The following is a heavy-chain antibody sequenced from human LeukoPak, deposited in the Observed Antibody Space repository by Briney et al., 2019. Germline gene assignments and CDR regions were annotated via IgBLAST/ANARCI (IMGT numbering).Heavy chain of an antibody. D-gene: IGHD1-26*01. Sequence: GGSLRLSCAASGFTFSYVWMSWVRQAPGMGLEWIGRIRSKTHGGTTDYAAPVKGRFSISRDDSKNTLYLQMNSLKTEDTAVYYCATEGSSPKYFDFWGQGTLVTVSS. J-gene: IGHJ4*02. CDR2: IRSKTHGGTT. CDR3: ATEGSSPKYFDF. V-gene: IGHV3-15*01. CDR1: GFTFSYVW.